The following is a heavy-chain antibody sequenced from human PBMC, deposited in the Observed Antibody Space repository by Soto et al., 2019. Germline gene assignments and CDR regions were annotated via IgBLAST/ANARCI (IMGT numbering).Heavy chain of an antibody. D-gene: IGHD4-17*01. J-gene: IGHJ4*02. CDR1: VFPFSRHV. Sequence: GGSLTLSCAASVFPFSRHVMSWFRQAPGKGLEWVSLITDNGGSTYYADSVKGRFTISRDNTKNTLFLQMNSLRAEDTAVYYCAKERATTTAFDYWGQGALVTVSS. V-gene: IGHV3-23*01. CDR3: AKERATTTAFDY. CDR2: ITDNGGST.